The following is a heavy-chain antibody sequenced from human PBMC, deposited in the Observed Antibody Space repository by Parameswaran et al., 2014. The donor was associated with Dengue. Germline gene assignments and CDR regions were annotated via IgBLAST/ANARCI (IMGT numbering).Heavy chain of an antibody. V-gene: IGHV1-18*01. Sequence: WVRQAPGQGLEWMGWISAYNGDSNYAQKLQGRVTMTTDTSTSTAYMELRSLRSDDTAVYYCARRSNYYYYYMDVWGIGTTVTSP. CDR2: ISAYNGDS. J-gene: IGHJ6*03. CDR3: ARRSNYYYYYMDV.